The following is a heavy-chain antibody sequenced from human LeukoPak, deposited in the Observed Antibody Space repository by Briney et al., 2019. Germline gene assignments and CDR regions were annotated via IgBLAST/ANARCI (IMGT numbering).Heavy chain of an antibody. J-gene: IGHJ6*03. Sequence: SQTLSLTCAISGDSVSSNNAAWNWIRQSPSRGLEWLGRTYYRSKWYNDYAVSVKSRITINPDTSKNQFSLQLNSVTPEDTAVYYCARERGICSSTSCPYYYYMDVWGKGTTVTVSS. D-gene: IGHD2-2*01. V-gene: IGHV6-1*01. CDR3: ARERGICSSTSCPYYYYMDV. CDR2: TYYRSKWYN. CDR1: GDSVSSNNAA.